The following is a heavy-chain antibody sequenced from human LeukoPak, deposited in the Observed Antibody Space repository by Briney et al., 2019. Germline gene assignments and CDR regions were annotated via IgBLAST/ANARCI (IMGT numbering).Heavy chain of an antibody. CDR3: ARSAGSYPFLDY. J-gene: IGHJ4*02. D-gene: IGHD1-26*01. Sequence: GGSLRLSCAASGFTFGIYEMTWVRQPPGKGLEWVSYISNSGSTIYYAASVKGRFTISRDNAKNSLYLQLSSLRAEDTAVYYCARSAGSYPFLDYWGQGTLVTVSS. CDR2: ISNSGSTI. CDR1: GFTFGIYE. V-gene: IGHV3-48*03.